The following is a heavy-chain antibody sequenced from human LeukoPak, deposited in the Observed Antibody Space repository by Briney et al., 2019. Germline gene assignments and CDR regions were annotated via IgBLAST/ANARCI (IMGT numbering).Heavy chain of an antibody. CDR1: GGSFSGYY. J-gene: IGHJ4*02. V-gene: IGHV4-34*01. CDR2: INHSGST. D-gene: IGHD3-16*02. CDR3: ARGGYYDYVWGSYHTYYFDY. Sequence: PWETLSLTCAVYGGSFSGYYWSWIRQPPGKGLEWIGEINHSGSTNYNPSLKSRVTISVDTSKNQFSLKLSSVTAADTAVYYCARGGYYDYVWGSYHTYYFDYWGQGTPVTVST.